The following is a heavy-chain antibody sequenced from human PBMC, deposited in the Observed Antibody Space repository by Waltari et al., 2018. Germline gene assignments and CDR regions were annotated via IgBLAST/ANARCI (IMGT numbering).Heavy chain of an antibody. CDR3: ARVRRSGWFPHFDY. CDR1: GYTSTNFA. Sequence: QVQLVQSGAEVKKPGASVKVSCKASGYTSTNFAMHWVRQAPGQSLEWMGWISTADGNTKYSRKFQARVTVTRDTSANTAYMEVSSLRSEDTAVYYCARVRRSGWFPHFDYWGQGTLVTVSS. CDR2: ISTADGNT. V-gene: IGHV1-3*04. D-gene: IGHD6-19*01. J-gene: IGHJ4*02.